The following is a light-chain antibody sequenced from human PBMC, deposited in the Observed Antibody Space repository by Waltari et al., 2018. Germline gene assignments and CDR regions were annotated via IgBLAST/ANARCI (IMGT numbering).Light chain of an antibody. CDR1: SSNIGSNY. J-gene: IGLJ2*01. CDR2: RNN. V-gene: IGLV1-47*01. CDR3: AAWDDSLSGVV. Sequence: QSVLTQPPSASGTPGQRVTLSCSGSSSNIGSNYVYWYQQLPGTAPKLPIYRNNQWPSGVPDRFSGSKSGTSASLAISGLRSEDEADYYCAAWDDSLSGVVFSGGTKLTVL.